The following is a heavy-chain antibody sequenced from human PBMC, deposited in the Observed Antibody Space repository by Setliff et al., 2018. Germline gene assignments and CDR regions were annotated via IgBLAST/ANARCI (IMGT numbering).Heavy chain of an antibody. CDR1: GGPINSDRYY. V-gene: IGHV4-39*01. D-gene: IGHD1-26*01. Sequence: SETLSLTCTVSGGPINSDRYYWGWIRQPPGKGLEWIGSMYSSGSTYYNPSLKTRVTISVDTSKNQFSLKLSFVTAADTAVYYCARHPSSGSYYGGSIFYFDDWGPGILVTVSS. CDR3: ARHPSSGSYYGGSIFYFDD. CDR2: MYSSGST. J-gene: IGHJ4*02.